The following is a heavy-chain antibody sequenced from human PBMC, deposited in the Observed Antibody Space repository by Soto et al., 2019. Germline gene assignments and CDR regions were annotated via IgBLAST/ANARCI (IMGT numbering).Heavy chain of an antibody. CDR2: ISGGSGNT. CDR1: GFTFSTYA. D-gene: IGHD3-3*01. CDR3: SKQNAWIAYSSSDY. Sequence: EVHLLESGGGLVHPGGSLRLSCAASGFTFSTYAMSWVRQAPGKGLEWVAVISGGSGNTYYADSVKGRFTISRDSSKKTLYLQMNSLRAEDAAVYYCSKQNAWIAYSSSDYWGQGTLVTVCS. J-gene: IGHJ4*02. V-gene: IGHV3-23*01.